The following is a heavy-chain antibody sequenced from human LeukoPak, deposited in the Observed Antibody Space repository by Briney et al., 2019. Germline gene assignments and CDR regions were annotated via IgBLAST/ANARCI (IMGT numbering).Heavy chain of an antibody. J-gene: IGHJ5*02. D-gene: IGHD2-21*01. V-gene: IGHV4-39*01. Sequence: SETLSLTCTVSGGSISSSSYYWGWIRQPPGKGLEWIGSIYYSGSTYYNPSLKSRVTISVDTSKNQFSLKLSSVTAADTAVYYCARHFAELVVIAIGRWFDPWGQGTPVTVSS. CDR2: IYYSGST. CDR3: ARHFAELVVIAIGRWFDP. CDR1: GGSISSSSYY.